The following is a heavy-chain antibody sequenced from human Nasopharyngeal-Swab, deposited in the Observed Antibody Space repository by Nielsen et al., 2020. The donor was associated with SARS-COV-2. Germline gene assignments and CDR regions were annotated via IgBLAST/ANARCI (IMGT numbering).Heavy chain of an antibody. CDR2: ISSSGSTI. Sequence: GESLKISCAASGFTFSDYYMSWIRQAPGKGLEWVSYISSSGSTIYYADSVKGRFTISRDNAKNSLYLQMNSLRAEDTAVYYCARPRGYSYGYPPDYWGQGTLVTVSS. D-gene: IGHD5-18*01. V-gene: IGHV3-11*04. J-gene: IGHJ4*02. CDR3: ARPRGYSYGYPPDY. CDR1: GFTFSDYY.